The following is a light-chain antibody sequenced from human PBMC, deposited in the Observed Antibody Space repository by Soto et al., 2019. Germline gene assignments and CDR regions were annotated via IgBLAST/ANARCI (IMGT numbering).Light chain of an antibody. CDR1: SSNIGAGYD. Sequence: QSVLTQPPSVSGAPGQRVTISCIGSSSNIGAGYDVHWYQQLPGTAPKLLIYGNSNRPSGVPDRFSGSKSGTSASLAITGLQAEDEADYYCHSYDSSLSGSVFGGGTKLTVL. CDR3: HSYDSSLSGSV. CDR2: GNS. J-gene: IGLJ2*01. V-gene: IGLV1-40*01.